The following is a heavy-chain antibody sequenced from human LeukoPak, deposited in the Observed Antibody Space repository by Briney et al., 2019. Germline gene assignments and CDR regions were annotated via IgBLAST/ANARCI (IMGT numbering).Heavy chain of an antibody. CDR1: GYTFTSYG. V-gene: IGHV1-18*01. D-gene: IGHD2-2*02. J-gene: IGHJ6*02. Sequence: ASVKVSCKASGYTFTSYGISWVRQAPGQGLEWMGWINAYNGNTNYAQKLQGRVTMTTDTSTSTAYMELRSLRSDDTAVYYCARMSCSSTSCYMSDYYYGMDVWGQGTTVTVSS. CDR2: INAYNGNT. CDR3: ARMSCSSTSCYMSDYYYGMDV.